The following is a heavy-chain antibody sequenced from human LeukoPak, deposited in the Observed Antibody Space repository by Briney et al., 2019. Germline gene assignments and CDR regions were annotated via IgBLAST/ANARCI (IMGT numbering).Heavy chain of an antibody. D-gene: IGHD6-13*01. V-gene: IGHV4-39*07. Sequence: TSETLSLTCTVSGGSISSSSAYWGWIRQPPGKGLEWIGSIYYSKNTYYNPSLESRVTMSVDTSKKQFSLTLHSVTAADTAVYYCTTYRQQLAFDNWGQGTLVTVSS. CDR3: TTYRQQLAFDN. CDR2: IYYSKNT. J-gene: IGHJ4*02. CDR1: GGSISSSSAY.